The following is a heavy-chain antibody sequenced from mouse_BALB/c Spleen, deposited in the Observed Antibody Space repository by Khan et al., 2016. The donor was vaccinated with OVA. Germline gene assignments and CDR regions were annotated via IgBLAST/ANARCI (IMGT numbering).Heavy chain of an antibody. V-gene: IGHV3-8*02. D-gene: IGHD2-3*01. J-gene: IGHJ3*01. CDR3: ASSIDGYAFVY. Sequence: EVQLVESGPSLVKPSQTLSLTCSVTGDSITSDYWCWCRKFPRGNLQDMMYLIYTSYTDSYHSLNRRLTITRHTSKNQYYLQLNSVTTEDTATYYCASSIDGYAFVYWGQGTLVTVSA. CDR1: GDSITSDY. CDR2: LIYTSYT.